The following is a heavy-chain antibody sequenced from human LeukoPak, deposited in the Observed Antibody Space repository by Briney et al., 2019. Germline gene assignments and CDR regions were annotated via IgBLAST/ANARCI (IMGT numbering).Heavy chain of an antibody. J-gene: IGHJ4*02. V-gene: IGHV1-2*02. CDR3: ARDLTVVVPAAIGY. CDR2: INPNSGGT. CDR1: GYTFTGHY. D-gene: IGHD2-2*01. Sequence: ASVKVSCKASGYTFTGHYMHWVRQAPGQGLEWMGWINPNSGGTNYAQKFQGRVTMTRDTSISTAYMELSRLRSDDTAVYYCARDLTVVVPAAIGYWGQGTLVTVSS.